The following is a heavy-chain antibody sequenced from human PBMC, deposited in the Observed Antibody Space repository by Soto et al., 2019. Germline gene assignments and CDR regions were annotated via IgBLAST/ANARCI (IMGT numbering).Heavy chain of an antibody. Sequence: EVQLLESGGGLVQPGGSLRLSCAASGFTFSSYAMSWVRQAPGKGLEWDSAISGSGGSTYYADSVKGRFTISRDNSKNTLYLQMNSLRAEDTAVYYCATYYDSSAQAYLFYYWGQGTLVTVSS. CDR3: ATYYDSSAQAYLFYY. CDR1: GFTFSSYA. J-gene: IGHJ4*02. D-gene: IGHD3-22*01. V-gene: IGHV3-23*01. CDR2: ISGSGGST.